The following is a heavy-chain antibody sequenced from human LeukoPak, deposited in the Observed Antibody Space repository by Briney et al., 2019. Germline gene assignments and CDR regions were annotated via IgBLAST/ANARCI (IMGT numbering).Heavy chain of an antibody. CDR1: GFTFSNHA. Sequence: GGSLRPSCAASGFTFSNHAMSWVRQAPGKGLEGVAVIWYDGGNKYYADSVKGRFTISRDNSKNTLYLQMSSLRAEDTAVYYCARDQFTMVRGVIIGYWGQGTLVTVSS. CDR3: ARDQFTMVRGVIIGY. V-gene: IGHV3-33*08. D-gene: IGHD3-10*01. J-gene: IGHJ4*02. CDR2: IWYDGGNK.